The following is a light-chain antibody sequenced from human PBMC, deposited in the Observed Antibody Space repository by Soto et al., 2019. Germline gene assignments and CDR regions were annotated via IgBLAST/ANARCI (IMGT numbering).Light chain of an antibody. V-gene: IGKV1-6*01. J-gene: IGKJ2*01. CDR3: LQDYNYPRT. CDR1: QDIRTE. CDR2: GAS. Sequence: AIQMTQSPSSLSASVGDRVTITCRSSQDIRTELGWYQQRPGKAPNLLIYGASTLQTGVPSRFSGSGSGTDFFLTISSLQPEDVATYFCLQDYNYPRTFGQGTKVEIK.